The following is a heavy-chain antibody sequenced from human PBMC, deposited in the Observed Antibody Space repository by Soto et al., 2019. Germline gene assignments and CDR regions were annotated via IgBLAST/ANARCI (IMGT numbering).Heavy chain of an antibody. CDR1: GGSISSGGYY. J-gene: IGHJ4*02. V-gene: IGHV4-31*03. CDR3: ARNGYSGYDWSETSDY. CDR2: IYYSGST. D-gene: IGHD5-12*01. Sequence: QVQLQESGPGLVKPSQTLSLTCTVSGGSISSGGYYWSWIRQHPGKGLEWIGYIYYSGSTYYNPSLKSRVTISVDTSKNQFSLKLSSVTAADTAVYYCARNGYSGYDWSETSDYWGQGTLVTVSS.